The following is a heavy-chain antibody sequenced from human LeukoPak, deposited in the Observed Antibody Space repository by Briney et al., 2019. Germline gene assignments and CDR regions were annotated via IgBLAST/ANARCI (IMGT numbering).Heavy chain of an antibody. D-gene: IGHD3-16*01. CDR3: ARHSRSAYTGYENAFDG. J-gene: IGHJ3*01. CDR2: IYNSANT. CDR1: GDSISSSSYC. Sequence: SETLSLTCTVSGDSISSSSYCWDWIRQPPGKGLEWIGNIYNSANTHYNPSLKTRITMSVDTSKNQFSLKLNSVAAADTGIYYCARHSRSAYTGYENAFDGWGQMTTVTVSS. V-gene: IGHV4-39*01.